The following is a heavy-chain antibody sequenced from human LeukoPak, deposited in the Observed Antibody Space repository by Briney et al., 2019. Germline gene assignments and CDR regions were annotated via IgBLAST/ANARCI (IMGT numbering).Heavy chain of an antibody. D-gene: IGHD3-16*01. CDR1: GGSISNYY. V-gene: IGHV4-59*08. Sequence: SETLSLTCTVFGGSISNYYWSWLRQPPGKGLEWIGYIYYSGTTKYNPSLQSRVTISVDTSKNQFSLKLSSVTAADTAVYYCARLGLEGNWFDPWGQGTLVTVSS. CDR3: ARLGLEGNWFDP. CDR2: IYYSGTT. J-gene: IGHJ5*02.